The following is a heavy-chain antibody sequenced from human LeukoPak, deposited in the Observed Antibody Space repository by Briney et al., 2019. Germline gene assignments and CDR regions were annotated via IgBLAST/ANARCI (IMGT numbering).Heavy chain of an antibody. J-gene: IGHJ5*02. CDR1: GITFSSYS. CDR2: ISSSSSTI. D-gene: IGHD5-12*01. CDR3: ARDRGGYGEFNWFDP. V-gene: IGHV3-48*01. Sequence: GGSLRLSCAASGITFSSYSMNWVRQAPGKGLEWVSYISSSSSTIYYADSVKGRFTISRDNSKNSLYLQMNSLRAEDTAVYYCARDRGGYGEFNWFDPWGQGTLVTVSS.